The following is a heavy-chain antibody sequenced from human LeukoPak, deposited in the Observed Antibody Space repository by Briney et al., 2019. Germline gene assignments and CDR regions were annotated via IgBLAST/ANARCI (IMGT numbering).Heavy chain of an antibody. CDR3: ARTDFWSGFDY. CDR2: INHSGST. Sequence: SETLSLTCAVYGGSFSGYYWSWIRQPPGKGLEWIGEINHSGSTNYNPSLKSRVTISVDTSKNQFSLKLSSVTAADTVVYYCARTDFWSGFDYWGQGTLVTVSS. CDR1: GGSFSGYY. J-gene: IGHJ4*02. D-gene: IGHD3-3*01. V-gene: IGHV4-34*01.